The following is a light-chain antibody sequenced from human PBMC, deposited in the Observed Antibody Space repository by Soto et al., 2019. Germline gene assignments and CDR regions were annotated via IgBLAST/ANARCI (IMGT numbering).Light chain of an antibody. CDR2: RNN. CDR1: NSNIGSNY. Sequence: QSVLTQPPSASRTPGQTVTISCSGSNSNIGSNYVCWYQQLPGTAPKLLIYRNNHRPSGVPDRFSGSKSGTSASLAISGLRSEDEADYYCSTWDDSLPGIVVFGGGTKVTVL. J-gene: IGLJ2*01. CDR3: STWDDSLPGIVV. V-gene: IGLV1-47*01.